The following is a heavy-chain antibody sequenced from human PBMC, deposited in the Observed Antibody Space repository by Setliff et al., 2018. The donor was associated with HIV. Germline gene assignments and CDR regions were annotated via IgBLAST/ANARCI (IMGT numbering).Heavy chain of an antibody. CDR1: GYTFTRNA. D-gene: IGHD4-17*01. CDR2: INTGNGNT. CDR3: ARQDGTTVLSKDFDY. J-gene: IGHJ4*02. V-gene: IGHV1-3*04. Sequence: ASVKVSCKASGYTFTRNAMHWVRQAPGQRLEWMGWINTGNGNTKYSQKFQGRVTITTDTSTSTAYMELRSLRSDDTAVYYCARQDGTTVLSKDFDYWGQGTLVTVSS.